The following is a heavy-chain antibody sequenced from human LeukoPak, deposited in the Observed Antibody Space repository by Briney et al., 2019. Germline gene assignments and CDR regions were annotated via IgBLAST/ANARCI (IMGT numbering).Heavy chain of an antibody. CDR2: ISSSSSTI. J-gene: IGHJ4*02. CDR3: ASFRGHSSGPKN. Sequence: GSLRLSCAASGFTFSSYSMNWFRQAPGKGLEWVSYISSSSSTIYYADSVKGRFTISRDNAKNSLYLQMNSLRAEDTAVYYCASFRGHSSGPKNWGQGTLVSVCS. V-gene: IGHV3-48*01. D-gene: IGHD3-22*01. CDR1: GFTFSSYS.